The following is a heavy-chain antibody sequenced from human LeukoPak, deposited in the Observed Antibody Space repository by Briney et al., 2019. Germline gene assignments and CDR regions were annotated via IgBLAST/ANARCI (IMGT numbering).Heavy chain of an antibody. CDR1: GFTFSDYY. V-gene: IGHV3-11*01. J-gene: IGHJ3*02. Sequence: GGSLGLSCAVSGFTFSDYYMSWIRQAPGKGLEWISYISSSGDTIYYTDSVRGRFTISRDNAQNSLYLQMNSLRAEDTAVYYCAGGLLIIDDPDAFDMWGQGTTVTVSS. CDR2: ISSSGDTI. CDR3: AGGLLIIDDPDAFDM. D-gene: IGHD1-26*01.